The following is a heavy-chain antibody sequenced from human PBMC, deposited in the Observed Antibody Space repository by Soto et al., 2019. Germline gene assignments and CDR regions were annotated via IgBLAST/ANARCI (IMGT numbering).Heavy chain of an antibody. V-gene: IGHV4-31*03. CDR1: GGSISSGGYY. CDR2: IYYSGST. Sequence: QVQLQESGPGLVKPSQTLSLTCTVSGGSISSGGYYWSWIRQHPGKGLEWIGYIYYSGSTYYNPSLKSRVTISVDTSKNQFSLKLSSVTAADTAVYYCVASTTRWAGAATNAFDIWGQGTMVTVSS. D-gene: IGHD4-17*01. CDR3: VASTTRWAGAATNAFDI. J-gene: IGHJ3*02.